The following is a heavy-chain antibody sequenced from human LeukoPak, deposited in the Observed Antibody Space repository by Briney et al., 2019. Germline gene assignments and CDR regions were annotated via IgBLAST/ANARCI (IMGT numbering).Heavy chain of an antibody. CDR2: IYTSGSN. CDR1: GGSISSYY. D-gene: IGHD3-22*01. Sequence: SETLSLTCTVSGGSISSYYWSWIRQPAGKGLEWVGRIYTSGSNNFNPSLTSRVPMSVDTSKNHFLLKLSSVTAADTAVYYCARVHYYDSSGLDAFDIWGQGTMVTVSS. J-gene: IGHJ3*02. V-gene: IGHV4-4*07. CDR3: ARVHYYDSSGLDAFDI.